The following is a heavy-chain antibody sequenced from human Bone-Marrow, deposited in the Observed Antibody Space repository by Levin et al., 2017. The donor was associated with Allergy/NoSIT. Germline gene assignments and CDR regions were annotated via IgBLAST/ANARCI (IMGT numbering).Heavy chain of an antibody. D-gene: IGHD7-27*01. V-gene: IGHV3-23*01. Sequence: AGGSLRLSCGTTGFNFGTYAMSWVRQAPGKGLEWVSAISASGGSTYYADSVKGRFTISRGNSENTLYIQMNRLRVEDTGLYYCAKDLGYPHLGNDAFDLWGQGTMVSVSA. CDR1: GFNFGTYA. J-gene: IGHJ3*01. CDR2: ISASGGST. CDR3: AKDLGYPHLGNDAFDL.